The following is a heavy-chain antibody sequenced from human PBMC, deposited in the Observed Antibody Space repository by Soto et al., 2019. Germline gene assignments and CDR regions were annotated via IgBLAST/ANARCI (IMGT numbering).Heavy chain of an antibody. D-gene: IGHD3-10*01. CDR2: IYPGDSAT. CDR3: ASLPGVRSVFHGFGV. V-gene: IGHV5-51*01. CDR1: GYSFAGYW. Sequence: PGEPLQISCKGSGYSFAGYWIGWVRQMPGKGLDWMGGIYPGDSATRYSPSFHGQVTISADKSISTAYLQWSSLKASDTALYVCASLPGVRSVFHGFGVWGRGTMVTVSS. J-gene: IGHJ3*01.